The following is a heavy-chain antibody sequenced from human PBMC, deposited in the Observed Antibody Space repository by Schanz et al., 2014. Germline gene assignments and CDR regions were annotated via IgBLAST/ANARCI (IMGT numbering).Heavy chain of an antibody. CDR1: GFTFSAYA. Sequence: EVQLLESGGGLVQPGGSLRLSCAASGFTFSAYAMTWVRQIPGKGLEWVSAISASGGTTYYADSVKGRFTISRDNSKISLYLQMNSLKAEDAAVYYCAKSLESCPGGRCSRGYFDYWGQGTLVTVSS. D-gene: IGHD2-8*02. CDR2: ISASGGTT. V-gene: IGHV3-23*01. J-gene: IGHJ4*02. CDR3: AKSLESCPGGRCSRGYFDY.